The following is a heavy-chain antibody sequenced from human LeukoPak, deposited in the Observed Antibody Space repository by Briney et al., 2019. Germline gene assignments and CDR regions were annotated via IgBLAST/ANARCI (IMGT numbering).Heavy chain of an antibody. CDR1: GYTFPRYD. Sequence: ASVKVSCKASGYTFPRYDINWVQQATGQGLEWMGWTNPNSGNTGYAQKFQGKVTMTRNTSIGTAYMELSSLRSENTALYYCARDLGLEAAAVDVWGKGTTVTVSS. D-gene: IGHD6-13*01. J-gene: IGHJ6*04. CDR2: TNPNSGNT. V-gene: IGHV1-8*01. CDR3: ARDLGLEAAAVDV.